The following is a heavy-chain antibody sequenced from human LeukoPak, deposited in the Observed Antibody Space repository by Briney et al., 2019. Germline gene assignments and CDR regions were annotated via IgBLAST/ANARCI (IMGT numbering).Heavy chain of an antibody. CDR1: GGSISSYY. V-gene: IGHV4-4*07. CDR2: IYTSGST. J-gene: IGHJ6*03. Sequence: SETLSLTCTVSGGSISSYYWSWIRQPAGKGLEWIGRIYTSGSTNYNPSLKSRVTMSVDTSKNQFSLKLSSVTVADTAVYYCARDIPPAQLRFLEWSMEKVMDVWGKGTTVTVSS. CDR3: ARDIPPAQLRFLEWSMEKVMDV. D-gene: IGHD3-3*01.